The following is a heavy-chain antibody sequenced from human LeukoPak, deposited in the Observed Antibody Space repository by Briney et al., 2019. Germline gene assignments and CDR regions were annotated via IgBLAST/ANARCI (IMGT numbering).Heavy chain of an antibody. J-gene: IGHJ4*02. CDR2: INPSGGST. CDR1: GYTFTIYY. CDR3: ARSHSYYYDSSGYYSDY. V-gene: IGHV1-46*01. D-gene: IGHD3-22*01. Sequence: APVKVSCKTSGYTFTIYYMHWVRQAPGQGLGWLGIINPSGGSTSYEQKFQGRVTMTRDTSTSTVYMELSSLRSEDTAVYYCARSHSYYYDSSGYYSDYWGQGTLVTVSS.